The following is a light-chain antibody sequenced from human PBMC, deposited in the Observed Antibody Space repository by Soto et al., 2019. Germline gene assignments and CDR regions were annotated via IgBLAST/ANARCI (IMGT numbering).Light chain of an antibody. CDR2: AAS. V-gene: IGKV1-39*01. J-gene: IGKJ2*01. CDR3: QQSYSTPYT. Sequence: DIQMTQSPSSLSASVGDRVTITCRASQSISSYLHWYQQKPGQAPKILIYAASSLQSGVPSRFSGSGSGTDFTLTISSQPPEDFATYYCQQSYSTPYTCGQGTKLEIK. CDR1: QSISSY.